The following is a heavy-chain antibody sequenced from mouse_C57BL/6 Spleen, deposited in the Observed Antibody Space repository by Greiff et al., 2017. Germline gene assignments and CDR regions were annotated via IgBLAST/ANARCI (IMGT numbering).Heavy chain of an antibody. CDR1: GYTFTGYW. D-gene: IGHD2-2*01. CDR3: ARGLRRGAWFAY. V-gene: IGHV1-9*01. Sequence: VHLVESGAELMKPGASVKLSCKATGYTFTGYWIEWVKQRPGHGLEWIGEILPGSGSTTYNEKFKGKATFTADTSSNTAYMQLSSLTTEDSAIYYCARGLRRGAWFAYWGQGTLVTVSA. J-gene: IGHJ3*01. CDR2: ILPGSGST.